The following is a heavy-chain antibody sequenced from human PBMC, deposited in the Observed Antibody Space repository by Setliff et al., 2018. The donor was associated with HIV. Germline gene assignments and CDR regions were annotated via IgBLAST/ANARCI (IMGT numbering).Heavy chain of an antibody. Sequence: GSLRLSCVASKFTFSSYWMNWVRQAPGKGLEWVANIAQDGSEKYFVDSVKCRFTISRDNAKNSLYLQMNSLRAEDTAVYYCARVRSPFYFDYWGQGTLVTVSS. CDR1: KFTFSSYW. CDR2: IAQDGSEK. CDR3: ARVRSPFYFDY. V-gene: IGHV3-7*01. J-gene: IGHJ4*02.